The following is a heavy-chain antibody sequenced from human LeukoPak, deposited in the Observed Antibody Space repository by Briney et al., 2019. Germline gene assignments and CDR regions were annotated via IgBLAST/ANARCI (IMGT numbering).Heavy chain of an antibody. J-gene: IGHJ5*02. CDR2: ISSSSSYI. V-gene: IGHV3-21*01. CDR1: GFTFSSYS. D-gene: IGHD6-19*01. Sequence: GGSLRLSCAASGFTFSSYSMNWVRHAPGKGLEWVSSISSSSSYIYYADSVKGRFTISRDNAENSLYLQMNSLRVEDTAVYYCVREGGSDWYSGWFDPWGQGTLVTVSS. CDR3: VREGGSDWYSGWFDP.